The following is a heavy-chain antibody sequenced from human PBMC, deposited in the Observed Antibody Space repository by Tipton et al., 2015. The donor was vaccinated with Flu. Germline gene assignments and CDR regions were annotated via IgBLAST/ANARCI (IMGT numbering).Heavy chain of an antibody. D-gene: IGHD3-3*01. Sequence: SLRLSCAASGFTFSSYDMHWVRQATGKGLEWVSAIGTAGDTYYPGSVKGRFTISRENAKTSLYLQMNSLRAGDTAVYYCARSSNLEWLLFDPWGQGTLVTVSS. V-gene: IGHV3-13*01. CDR1: GFTFSSYD. CDR2: IGTAGDT. J-gene: IGHJ5*02. CDR3: ARSSNLEWLLFDP.